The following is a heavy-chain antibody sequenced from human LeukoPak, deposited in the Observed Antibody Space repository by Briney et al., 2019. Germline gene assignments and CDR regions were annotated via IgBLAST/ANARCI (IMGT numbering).Heavy chain of an antibody. D-gene: IGHD3-22*01. V-gene: IGHV3-9*01. J-gene: IGHJ4*02. CDR1: GFTFDDYA. CDR3: AKDLRNYYDSSALYR. CDR2: ISWNSGSI. Sequence: GGSLRLSCAASGFTFDDYAMHWVRQAPGKGLEWVSGISWNSGSIGYADSVKGRFTISRDNAKNSLYLQMNSLRAEDTALYYCAKDLRNYYDSSALYRWGQGTLVTVSS.